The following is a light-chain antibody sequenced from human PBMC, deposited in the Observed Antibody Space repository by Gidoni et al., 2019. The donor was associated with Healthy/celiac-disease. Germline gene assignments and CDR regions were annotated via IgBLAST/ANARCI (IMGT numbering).Light chain of an antibody. V-gene: IGKV3-20*01. Sequence: LVLTQSPGTLSLSPGARATLSCRASQSVSSSYLAWYQQKPGQAPRLLIYGASSRATGIPDRFSGSGSGTDFTRTISRLEPEDFAVYYCQQYGSSPRTFGQGTKVEIK. CDR1: QSVSSSY. CDR2: GAS. J-gene: IGKJ1*01. CDR3: QQYGSSPRT.